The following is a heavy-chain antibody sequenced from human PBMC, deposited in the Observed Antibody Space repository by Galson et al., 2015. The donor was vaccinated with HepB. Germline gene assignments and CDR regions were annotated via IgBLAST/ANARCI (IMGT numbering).Heavy chain of an antibody. J-gene: IGHJ5*02. CDR3: ARDLEGYCSSTSCSRRFDP. D-gene: IGHD2-2*01. CDR1: GGSISSSNW. V-gene: IGHV4-4*02. Sequence: ETLSLTCAVSGGSISSSNWWSWVRQPPGKGLEWIGEIYYSGSTNYNPSLKSRVTISVDKSKNQFSLKLSSVTAADTAVYYCARDLEGYCSSTSCSRRFDPWGQGTLVTVSS. CDR2: IYYSGST.